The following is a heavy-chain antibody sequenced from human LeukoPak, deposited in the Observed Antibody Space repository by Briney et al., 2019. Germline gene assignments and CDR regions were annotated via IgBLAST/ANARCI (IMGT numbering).Heavy chain of an antibody. CDR1: GFAFSDYY. J-gene: IGHJ1*01. V-gene: IGHV3-11*04. D-gene: IGHD3-10*01. Sequence: PGGSLRLSCAASGFAFSDYYMSWIRQAPGKGLEWVSYISSSGSTIYYADSVKGRFTISRDNAKNSLYLQMNTLRAEDTAVYYCVRDGAVVTSGSYPWRYFQYWGQGTLVTVSS. CDR2: ISSSGSTI. CDR3: VRDGAVVTSGSYPWRYFQY.